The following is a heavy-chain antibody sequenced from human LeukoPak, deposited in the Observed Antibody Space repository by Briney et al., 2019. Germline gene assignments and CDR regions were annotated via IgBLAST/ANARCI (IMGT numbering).Heavy chain of an antibody. CDR3: ARDVSSTLILDY. CDR2: IYYSGNT. J-gene: IGHJ4*02. CDR1: GGSLSSGDYY. V-gene: IGHV4-30-4*08. Sequence: PSQTLSLTCTVSGGSLSSGDYYWSWIRQPPGKGLEWIGYIYYSGNTYYNPSLKSRVTMSVDTSKNQFSLKLNSVTAADTAVYYCARDVSSTLILDYWGQGNLVTVSS. D-gene: IGHD2-21*01.